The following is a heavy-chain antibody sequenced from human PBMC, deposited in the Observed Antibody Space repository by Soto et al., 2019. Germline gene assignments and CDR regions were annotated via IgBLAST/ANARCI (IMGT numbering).Heavy chain of an antibody. D-gene: IGHD2-2*01. CDR3: ARAQRNYYYYGMIV. V-gene: IGHV4-39*01. J-gene: IGHJ6*02. CDR2: IYYSGRT. Sequence: QLQLQESGPGLVKPSETLSLTCTVSGGSISSSSYYWGWIRQPTGMGLEWIGSIYYSGRTYYNPSLKSRISISVDTSKNQFSLKLSSVTAADTAVYYCARAQRNYYYYGMIVCGQGTTVTVSS. CDR1: GGSISSSSYY.